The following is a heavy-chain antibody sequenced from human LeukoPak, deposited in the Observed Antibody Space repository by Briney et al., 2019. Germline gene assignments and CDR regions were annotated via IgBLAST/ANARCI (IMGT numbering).Heavy chain of an antibody. CDR1: GFTFSSYG. CDR3: AKDQNYDILTAMDV. D-gene: IGHD3-9*01. V-gene: IGHV3-23*01. Sequence: GGTLRLSCAASGFTFSSYGMSWVRQAPGRGLEWVSAISGSGGSTYYADSGKGRFTISRDNSKNTLYLQMNSLRAEDTAVYYCAKDQNYDILTAMDVWGKGTTVTVSS. J-gene: IGHJ6*04. CDR2: ISGSGGST.